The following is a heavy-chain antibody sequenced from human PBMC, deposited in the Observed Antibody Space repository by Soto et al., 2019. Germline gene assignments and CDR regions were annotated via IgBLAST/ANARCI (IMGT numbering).Heavy chain of an antibody. Sequence: PSETLSLTFTVSGASLSRGTDSWSLILQAPGKAPEWIGFIYNSGDTYYNPSLKSRLTLSVDRSRNQFSVKLTSVTAADTAVYFCARDYRTSAGRHFDYWGQGVLVTVSS. CDR1: GASLSRGTDS. D-gene: IGHD3-16*02. CDR3: ARDYRTSAGRHFDY. J-gene: IGHJ4*02. V-gene: IGHV4-30-2*01. CDR2: IYNSGDT.